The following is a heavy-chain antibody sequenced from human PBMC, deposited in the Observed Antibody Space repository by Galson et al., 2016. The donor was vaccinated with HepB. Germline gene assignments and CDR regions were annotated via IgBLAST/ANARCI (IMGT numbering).Heavy chain of an antibody. CDR3: ARVTPPCWFDP. V-gene: IGHV3-66*01. CDR1: AFTVSGTY. Sequence: SLRLSCAASAFTVSGTYMTWVRQSPGKGLEWVSLIYSGGITYYADSVKGRFSISRDISKNLLYLQMSSLRAEDTAVYYCARVTPPCWFDPWGQGTPVTVSS. CDR2: IYSGGIT. J-gene: IGHJ5*02.